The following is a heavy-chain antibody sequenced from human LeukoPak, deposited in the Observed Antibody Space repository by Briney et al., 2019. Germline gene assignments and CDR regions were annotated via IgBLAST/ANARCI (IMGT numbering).Heavy chain of an antibody. J-gene: IGHJ4*02. V-gene: IGHV1-8*01. CDR3: ARGKTYYDFWSGSAHTYYFDY. CDR2: MNPNSGNT. D-gene: IGHD3-3*01. CDR1: GYTFTSYD. Sequence: ASVKVSCKASGYTFTSYDINWVRQATGQGLEWMGWMNPNSGNTGYAQKFQGRVTMTGNTSISTAYMELSSLRSEDTAVYYCARGKTYYDFWSGSAHTYYFDYWGQGTLVTVSS.